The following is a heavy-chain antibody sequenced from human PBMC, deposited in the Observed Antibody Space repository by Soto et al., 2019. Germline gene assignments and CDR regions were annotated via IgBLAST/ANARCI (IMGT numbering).Heavy chain of an antibody. V-gene: IGHV1-69*01. CDR2: IITLFGTA. D-gene: IGHD2-21*02. CDR1: GGTFSSHS. Sequence: VQLMQSGAEVKQPGSSVKVSCKASGGTFSSHSINWVRQAPGQGLEWMGGIITLFGTANYAQNFQGRVMTTADQSTRTAEIELNSLRSDETAVYYCAREVGWGDFPAALVDWGQGTLVTVSS. J-gene: IGHJ4*02. CDR3: AREVGWGDFPAALVD.